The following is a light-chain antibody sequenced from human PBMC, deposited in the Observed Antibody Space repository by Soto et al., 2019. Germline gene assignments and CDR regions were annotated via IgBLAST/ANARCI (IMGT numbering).Light chain of an antibody. CDR2: RAS. V-gene: IGKV3-15*01. Sequence: PGERATLSCRASRSLSSDYLAWYQQKPGQAPRLLMFRASIRATGIPARFSGSGSGTEFTLTISSLQSEDFAVYYCQQYNNWPQTFGRGTKVDIK. J-gene: IGKJ1*01. CDR3: QQYNNWPQT. CDR1: RSLSSD.